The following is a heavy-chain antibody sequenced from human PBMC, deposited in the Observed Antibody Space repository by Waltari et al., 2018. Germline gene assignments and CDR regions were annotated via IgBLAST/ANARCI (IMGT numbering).Heavy chain of an antibody. CDR1: GGSISSYS. CDR2: IYYSGST. V-gene: IGHV4-59*01. CDR3: ARGLGLGFAFDI. D-gene: IGHD3-10*01. J-gene: IGHJ3*02. Sequence: QVQLQESGPGLVKPSETLSLTCTVSGGSISSYSWSWIRQPPGKGLEWIGYIYYSGSTNYNPSLKSRVTISVDTSKNQFSLKLSSVTAADTAVYYCARGLGLGFAFDIWGQGTMVTVSS.